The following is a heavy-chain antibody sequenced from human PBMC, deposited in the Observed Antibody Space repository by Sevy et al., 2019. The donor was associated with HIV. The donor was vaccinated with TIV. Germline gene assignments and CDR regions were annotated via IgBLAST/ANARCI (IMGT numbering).Heavy chain of an antibody. Sequence: RGSLRLSCASSGITFSESLMSWVRQAPGKGLEWVASIKQDGSQKYYVDSVKGRFSISRDNAKNSLYLQMNSLRGDDTALYYCARVFSGSAPGFDYWGQGTLVTVSS. CDR1: GITFSESL. J-gene: IGHJ4*02. D-gene: IGHD6-19*01. V-gene: IGHV3-7*01. CDR3: ARVFSGSAPGFDY. CDR2: IKQDGSQK.